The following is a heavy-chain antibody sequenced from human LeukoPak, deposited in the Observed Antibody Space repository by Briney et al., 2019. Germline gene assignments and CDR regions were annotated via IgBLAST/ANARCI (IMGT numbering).Heavy chain of an antibody. J-gene: IGHJ4*02. CDR2: IGPGGDI. CDR3: ARRFDS. V-gene: IGHV3-48*01. CDR1: GFSFTAYS. Sequence: PGGSLRPSCAASGFSFTAYSMNWVRQAPGRGLEWISYIGPGGDIYYADSVTGRFTVSRDTAKNSLYLQMNGLRVENTAVYYCARRFDSWGQGTLVTVSS.